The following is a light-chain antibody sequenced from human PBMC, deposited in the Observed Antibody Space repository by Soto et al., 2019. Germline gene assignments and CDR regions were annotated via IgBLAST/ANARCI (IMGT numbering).Light chain of an antibody. Sequence: DIQMTQSPSTLSGSVGDRVTITCRASQSISDRLAWYQQKPGKAPKLLMYKASTLESGVPSRFSGSGSGTEFTLTISSLHPDDFATYYCQHYKTYSPWTFGQGTKVDI. CDR3: QHYKTYSPWT. CDR1: QSISDR. V-gene: IGKV1-5*03. CDR2: KAS. J-gene: IGKJ1*01.